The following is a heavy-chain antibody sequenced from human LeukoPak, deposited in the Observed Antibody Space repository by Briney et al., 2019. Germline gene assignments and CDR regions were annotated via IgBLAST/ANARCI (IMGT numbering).Heavy chain of an antibody. V-gene: IGHV1-24*01. D-gene: IGHD4-17*01. CDR3: ATDLEMAGDYGDYGGKYDDY. CDR1: GYTLTELS. CDR2: FDPEDGET. J-gene: IGHJ4*02. Sequence: GASVKVSCKVSGYTLTELSMHWVRQAPGKGLEWMGGFDPEDGETIYAQKFQGRVTMTEDTSTDTAYMELGSLRSEDTAVYYCATDLEMAGDYGDYGGKYDDYWGQGTLVTVSS.